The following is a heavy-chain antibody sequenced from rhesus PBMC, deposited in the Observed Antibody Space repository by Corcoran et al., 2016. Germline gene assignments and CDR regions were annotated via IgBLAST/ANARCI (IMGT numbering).Heavy chain of an antibody. D-gene: IGHD1-44*02. Sequence: VQLVETGGGLVQPGGSLKLSCAAAGFTFRTYGMSWVRQAPGKGLEWVSNITSGGGGTHYADSEQGRFTISRTNSKNTLSLQMNSLRVEDTAVYYCAKGGGSYDYWGQGVLVTVSS. CDR2: ITSGGGGT. CDR1: GFTFRTYG. CDR3: AKGGGSYDY. V-gene: IGHV3S5*01. J-gene: IGHJ4*01.